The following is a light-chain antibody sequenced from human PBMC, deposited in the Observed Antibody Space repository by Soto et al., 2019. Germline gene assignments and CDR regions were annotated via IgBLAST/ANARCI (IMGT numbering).Light chain of an antibody. V-gene: IGKV3-15*01. CDR2: GAS. J-gene: IGKJ1*01. CDR3: QQYTNWPWT. CDR1: QSVTSN. Sequence: ENAMTQAPATLFLFPGGKDTPSCRASQSVTSNLAWYQQTPGQAPRLLIYGASTRATGIPARFSGSGSGTEFTLTISGLQSEDFAVYYCQQYTNWPWTFGQGTKV.